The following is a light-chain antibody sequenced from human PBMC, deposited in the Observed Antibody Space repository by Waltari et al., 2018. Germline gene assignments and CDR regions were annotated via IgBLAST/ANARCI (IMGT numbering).Light chain of an antibody. CDR1: SEHRASA. J-gene: IGLJ2*01. CDR2: IDGGGGH. Sequence: QLAATQSPSASASLGASVKLTCTLRSEHRASAIAWHPHQPEKGPRLLMKIDGGGGHTKGDGIPDRFSGFSSGAERYLTISSLQYEDEAAYYCQTWDPDTVVFGGGTKLTV. CDR3: QTWDPDTVV. V-gene: IGLV4-69*01.